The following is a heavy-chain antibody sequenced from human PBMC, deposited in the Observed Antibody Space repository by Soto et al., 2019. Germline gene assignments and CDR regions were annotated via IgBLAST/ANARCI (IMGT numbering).Heavy chain of an antibody. D-gene: IGHD3-3*01. CDR2: MNPNTGNS. J-gene: IGHJ4*02. CDR3: ASREWLSH. V-gene: IGHV1-8*01. Sequence: ASVNWSWDACGYGSTVCDRYWVRQATGEGIEWMGWMNPNTGNSDYAQKFQGRVTVTSDTSINTVHMELNSLRSEETAVYYCASREWLSHWGLGTLVTVSS. CDR1: GYGSTVCD.